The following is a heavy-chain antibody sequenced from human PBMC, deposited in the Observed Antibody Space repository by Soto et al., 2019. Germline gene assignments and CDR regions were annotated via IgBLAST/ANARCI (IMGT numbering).Heavy chain of an antibody. D-gene: IGHD6-13*01. J-gene: IGHJ6*02. Sequence: PGESLKVSCKGSGYSFTTSWIGWVRQMPGKGLEWMGIIYPGDSDTRYSPSFQGQVTISADKSISTAYLQWSSLKASDTAMYYCERTSAAGKYYYGMDVWGQGTKVTVSS. V-gene: IGHV5-51*01. CDR1: GYSFTTSW. CDR2: IYPGDSDT. CDR3: ERTSAAGKYYYGMDV.